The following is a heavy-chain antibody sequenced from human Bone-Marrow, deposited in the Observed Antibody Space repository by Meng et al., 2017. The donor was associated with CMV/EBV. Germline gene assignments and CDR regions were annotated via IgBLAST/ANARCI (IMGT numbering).Heavy chain of an antibody. CDR3: ARSDQ. CDR1: GFTFDGYA. J-gene: IGHJ4*02. V-gene: IGHV3-23*03. D-gene: IGHD2-2*01. CDR2: IYSGASST. Sequence: GESLKISCAASGFTFDGYAMNWVRQAPGKGLEWVPAIYSGASSTYYADSVKGRFTISRDNSKNTLYLQMNSLGVEDTAVYYCARSDQWGQGTLVTVSS.